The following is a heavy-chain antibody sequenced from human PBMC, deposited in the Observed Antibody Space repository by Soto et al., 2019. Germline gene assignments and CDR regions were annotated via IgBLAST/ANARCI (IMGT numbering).Heavy chain of an antibody. D-gene: IGHD3-10*01. Sequence: GGSLRLSCAASGFTFSSYCMSWVRQAPGKGLEYLSGISFKGDNTYYTESVKGRFTISRDNSKNTLYLQMSTVKTEDTALYYCVKHGRINTVSSFPGDAFDVWGQGTMVTVSS. CDR2: ISFKGDNT. V-gene: IGHV3-64D*08. CDR3: VKHGRINTVSSFPGDAFDV. J-gene: IGHJ3*01. CDR1: GFTFSSYC.